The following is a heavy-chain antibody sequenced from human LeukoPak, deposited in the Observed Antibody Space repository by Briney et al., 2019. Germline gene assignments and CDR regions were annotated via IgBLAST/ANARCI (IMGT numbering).Heavy chain of an antibody. CDR3: ARLWAVAGTVDDY. Sequence: GRSLRLSCAASGFTLSTYWMSWVRQAPGQRSEWVANIKQDGSEKYYVDSVKGRFTISRDNARNSLYLQMNSLRDEDTAVYYCARLWAVAGTVDDYWGQGTLVTVSS. CDR1: GFTLSTYW. CDR2: IKQDGSEK. J-gene: IGHJ4*02. V-gene: IGHV3-7*01. D-gene: IGHD6-19*01.